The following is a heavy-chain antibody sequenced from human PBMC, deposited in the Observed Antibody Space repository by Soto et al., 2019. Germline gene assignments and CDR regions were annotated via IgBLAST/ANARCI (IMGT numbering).Heavy chain of an antibody. J-gene: IGHJ4*02. CDR3: ERNGSAGDY. V-gene: IGHV3-48*01. CDR2: ISTSSLTI. CDR1: GFTFSSYG. Sequence: EVQLVESGGDLVQPGGSLRLSCAASGFTFSSYGMNWVRQAPGKGLEWISYISTSSLTIYYADSVKGRFTIYRDNVKNSLYLQMNSLRGEDTAVYFCERNGSAGDYWGQGTLVTVSS. D-gene: IGHD6-13*01.